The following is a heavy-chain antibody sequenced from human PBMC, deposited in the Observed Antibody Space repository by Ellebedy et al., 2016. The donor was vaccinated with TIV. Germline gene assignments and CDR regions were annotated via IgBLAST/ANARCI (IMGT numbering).Heavy chain of an antibody. CDR1: GFTFSSYG. CDR3: AKDPRGTGYYLGYFDY. J-gene: IGHJ4*02. Sequence: GESLKISCAASGFTFSSYGMHWVRQAPGKGLEWVAVISYDGSNKYYADSVKGRFTISRDNSKNTLYLQMNSLRAEDTAVYYCAKDPRGTGYYLGYFDYWGQGTLVTVSS. CDR2: ISYDGSNK. V-gene: IGHV3-30*18. D-gene: IGHD3/OR15-3a*01.